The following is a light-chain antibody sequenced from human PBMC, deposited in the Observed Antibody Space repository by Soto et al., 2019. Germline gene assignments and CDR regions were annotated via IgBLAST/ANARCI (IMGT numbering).Light chain of an antibody. J-gene: IGKJ2*01. CDR1: QSLVHSDGNSY. V-gene: IGKV2-30*02. Sequence: VVMSQSPLSLPVTLGQPASISCKSTQSLVHSDGNSYLNWFQQRPGQAPRRLIYKVSKRDYGVPDRFRGSGSGTDFTLKISRVEAEDVGVFYCMQGTHWPYTFGQGTKLEIK. CDR2: KVS. CDR3: MQGTHWPYT.